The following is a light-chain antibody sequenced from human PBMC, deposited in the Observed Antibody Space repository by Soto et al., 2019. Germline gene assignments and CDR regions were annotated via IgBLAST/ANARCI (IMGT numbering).Light chain of an antibody. Sequence: EIVLTQSPGTLSLSPGERATLSCRASQSVSSNYLAWYQQKPGQAPRLLVYGASSRATGIPDRFSGSGSGTDFTLTISRLEPEDFAVYYCQQYGGSPMTVGQGTKVDIK. J-gene: IGKJ1*01. V-gene: IGKV3-20*01. CDR1: QSVSSNY. CDR2: GAS. CDR3: QQYGGSPMT.